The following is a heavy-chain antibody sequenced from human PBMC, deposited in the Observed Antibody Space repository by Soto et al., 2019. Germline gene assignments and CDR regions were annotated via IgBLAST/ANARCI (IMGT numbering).Heavy chain of an antibody. Sequence: PSETLSLTCTVSGGSISSGGYYWSWIRQHPGKGLEWIGYIYYSGSTYYKPSLKSRVTISVDTSKNQFSLKLSSVTAADTAVYYCARIVVVPAAIFSPAFDIWGQGTMVTVSS. J-gene: IGHJ3*02. D-gene: IGHD2-2*01. V-gene: IGHV4-31*03. CDR1: GGSISSGGYY. CDR2: IYYSGST. CDR3: ARIVVVPAAIFSPAFDI.